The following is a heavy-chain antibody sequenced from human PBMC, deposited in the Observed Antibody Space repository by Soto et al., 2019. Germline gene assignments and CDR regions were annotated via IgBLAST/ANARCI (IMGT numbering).Heavy chain of an antibody. CDR1: GFIFDNHA. V-gene: IGHV3-9*01. J-gene: IGHJ2*01. CDR3: VKEGGMKYFDF. Sequence: EVQLVESGGGLVQPGRSLRLSCTASGFIFDNHAMHWVRQAPGTGLEWVAGVTWNSVATGYADSVKGRFTISRDNAKNSLYLQMNSLSAEDTAVYFCVKEGGMKYFDFWGRGTVVTVSS. D-gene: IGHD3-16*01. CDR2: VTWNSVAT.